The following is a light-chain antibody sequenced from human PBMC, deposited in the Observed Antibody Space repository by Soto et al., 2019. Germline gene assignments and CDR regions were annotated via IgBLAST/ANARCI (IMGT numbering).Light chain of an antibody. CDR2: GAS. CDR3: QQYGRSPFT. V-gene: IGKV3-15*01. J-gene: IGKJ3*01. Sequence: EIVMTQSPATLSVSPGERATLSCRASQSVSSNLAWYQQKPGQAPRLLIYGASTRATGIPARFSGSGSGTEFTLTISSLQSEYFVVYYCQQYGRSPFTFGPGTKADIK. CDR1: QSVSSN.